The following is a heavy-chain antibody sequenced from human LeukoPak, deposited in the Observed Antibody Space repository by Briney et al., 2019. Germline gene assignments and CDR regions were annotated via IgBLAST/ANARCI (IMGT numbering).Heavy chain of an antibody. CDR2: IYSGGST. CDR3: AREDYYDSSGYPY. J-gene: IGHJ4*02. V-gene: IGHV3-53*01. Sequence: QPGGSLRLSCAASGFTVSSNYMSWVRQAPGKGLEWVSVIYSGGSTYYADSVKGRFTISRDNSKSTLYLQVNSLRAEDTAVYYCAREDYYDSSGYPYWGQGTLVTVSS. D-gene: IGHD3-22*01. CDR1: GFTVSSNY.